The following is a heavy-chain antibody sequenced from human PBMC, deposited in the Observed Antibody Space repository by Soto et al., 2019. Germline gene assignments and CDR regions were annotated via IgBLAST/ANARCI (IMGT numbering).Heavy chain of an antibody. CDR2: ISYDGSNK. CDR3: ARVWVVVVPAAIFSVSWFDP. D-gene: IGHD2-2*01. CDR1: GFTFSSYG. V-gene: IGHV3-30*03. J-gene: IGHJ5*02. Sequence: PGGSLRLSCAASGFTFSSYGMHWVRQAPGKGLEWVAVISYDGSNKYYADSVKGRFTISRDNSKNTLYLQMNSLRAEDTAVYYCARVWVVVVPAAIFSVSWFDPWGQGTLVTVSS.